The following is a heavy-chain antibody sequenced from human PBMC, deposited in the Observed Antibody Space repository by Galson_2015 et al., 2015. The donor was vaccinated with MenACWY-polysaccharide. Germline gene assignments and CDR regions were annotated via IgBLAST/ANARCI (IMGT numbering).Heavy chain of an antibody. J-gene: IGHJ5*02. CDR1: GFSFSTYW. Sequence: SLRLSCAASGFSFSTYWMNWVRHAPGKGLVWVSRINGGGSATDYAGSVRGRFTISRDNAKNTLYLEMNSLRAEDTAVYYCAKAGAKYCRGSSCFFNWFDPWGQGTLVTVST. V-gene: IGHV3-74*01. CDR2: INGGGSAT. CDR3: AKAGAKYCRGSSCFFNWFDP. D-gene: IGHD2-15*01.